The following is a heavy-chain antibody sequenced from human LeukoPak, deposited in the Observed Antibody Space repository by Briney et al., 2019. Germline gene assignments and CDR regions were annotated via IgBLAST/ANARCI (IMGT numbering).Heavy chain of an antibody. D-gene: IGHD6-13*01. V-gene: IGHV4-34*01. CDR2: INHSGST. CDR1: GGSFSGYY. Sequence: PSETPSLTCAVYGGSFSGYYWSWIRQPPGKGLEWIGEINHSGSTNYNPSLKSRVTISVDTSKNQFSLKLSSVTAADTAVYYCARGYSSSWYGTRIAVAGPFDYWGQGTLVTVSS. J-gene: IGHJ4*02. CDR3: ARGYSSSWYGTRIAVAGPFDY.